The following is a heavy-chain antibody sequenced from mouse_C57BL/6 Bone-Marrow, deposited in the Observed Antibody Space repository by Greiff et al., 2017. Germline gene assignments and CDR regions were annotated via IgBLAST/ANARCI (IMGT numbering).Heavy chain of an antibody. CDR2: IYPRSGNT. V-gene: IGHV1-81*01. CDR1: GYTFTSYG. J-gene: IGHJ1*03. CDR3: ARKGVTTVVPHWYFDV. D-gene: IGHD1-1*01. Sequence: VKLVESGAELARPGASVKLSCKASGYTFTSYGISWVKQRTGQGLEWIGEIYPRSGNTYYNEKFKGKATLTADKSSSTAYMELRSLTSEDSAVYFCARKGVTTVVPHWYFDVWGTGTTVTVSS.